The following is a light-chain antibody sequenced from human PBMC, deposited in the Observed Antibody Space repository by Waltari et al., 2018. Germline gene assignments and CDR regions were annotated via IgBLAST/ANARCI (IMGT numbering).Light chain of an antibody. V-gene: IGKV1-33*01. J-gene: IGKJ2*01. CDR1: QGVKNF. CDR2: LVS. Sequence: DIQMTQYPSSLSASIGDRVTITCRASQGVKNFLSWYQQKPGKAPKPLIYLVSSLETGVPSRFSGSSSVTDYTLTITSLQPEDIATYYCQQYNTSPYNFGQGTQVDIK. CDR3: QQYNTSPYN.